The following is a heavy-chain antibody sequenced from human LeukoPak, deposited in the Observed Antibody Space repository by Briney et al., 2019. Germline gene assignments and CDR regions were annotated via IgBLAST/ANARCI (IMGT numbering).Heavy chain of an antibody. CDR3: ASTSPVTASRPLDY. D-gene: IGHD2-21*02. Sequence: ASVKVSCKASGYTFTSYGISWVRQAPGQGLEWMGWISAYNGNTNYAQKLQGRVTMTTDTSTSTAYMELRSLRSDDTAVYYCASTSPVTASRPLDYWGQGTLVTVSS. CDR2: ISAYNGNT. CDR1: GYTFTSYG. V-gene: IGHV1-18*01. J-gene: IGHJ4*02.